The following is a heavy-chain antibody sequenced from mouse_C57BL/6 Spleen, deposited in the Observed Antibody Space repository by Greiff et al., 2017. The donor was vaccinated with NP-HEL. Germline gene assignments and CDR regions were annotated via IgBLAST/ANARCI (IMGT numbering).Heavy chain of an antibody. J-gene: IGHJ4*01. Sequence: QVQLKQSGAELVKPGASVKISCKASGYAFSSYWMNWVKQRPGKGLEWIGQIYPGDGDTNYNGKFKGKATLTADKSSSTAYMQLSSLTSEDSAVYVCAGTVVPRAMDYWGQGTSVTVSS. CDR3: AGTVVPRAMDY. CDR1: GYAFSSYW. V-gene: IGHV1-80*01. CDR2: IYPGDGDT. D-gene: IGHD1-1*01.